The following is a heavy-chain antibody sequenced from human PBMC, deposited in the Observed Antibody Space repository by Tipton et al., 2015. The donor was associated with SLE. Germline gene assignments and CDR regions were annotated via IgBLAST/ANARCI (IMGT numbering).Heavy chain of an antibody. CDR3: ATRGVAAAGSDAFDI. Sequence: VQLVQSGGGLVQPGGSLRLSCAASGFTFSSYEMNWVRQAPGKGLEWVSYISSSGSTIYYADSVKGRFTISRDNAKNSLYLQMNSLRAEDTAVYYCATRGVAAAGSDAFDIWGQGTMVTVSS. J-gene: IGHJ3*02. D-gene: IGHD6-13*01. CDR1: GFTFSSYE. CDR2: ISSSGSTI. V-gene: IGHV3-48*03.